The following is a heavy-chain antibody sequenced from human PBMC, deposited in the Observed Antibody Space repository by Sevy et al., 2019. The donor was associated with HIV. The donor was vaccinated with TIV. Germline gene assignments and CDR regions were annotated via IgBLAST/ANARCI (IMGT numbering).Heavy chain of an antibody. D-gene: IGHD3-22*01. J-gene: IGHJ4*02. Sequence: ASVKVSCKASGYIFTSYDINWVRQATGQGLEWMGWMNPNTDNTGYAQKFQGRVTMTRNTYISTADMELSSLRSEDTAVYYCGRSGDSSGLKTYFDYWGQGTLVTVSS. CDR2: MNPNTDNT. CDR1: GYIFTSYD. V-gene: IGHV1-8*01. CDR3: GRSGDSSGLKTYFDY.